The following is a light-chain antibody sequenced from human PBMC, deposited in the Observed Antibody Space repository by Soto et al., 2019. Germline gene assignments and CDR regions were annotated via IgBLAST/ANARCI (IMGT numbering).Light chain of an antibody. CDR2: DVS. CDR3: CSYAGSYTV. V-gene: IGLV2-11*01. CDR1: SSDVGGYNY. Sequence: QSALTQPRSVSGSPGQSVTISCTGTSSDVGGYNYVSWYQQHPGKAPKLMIYDVSKRPSGVPDRFYGSKSGNTASLTISGLQAEDGADYYCCSYAGSYTVFGGGPKLTAL. J-gene: IGLJ3*02.